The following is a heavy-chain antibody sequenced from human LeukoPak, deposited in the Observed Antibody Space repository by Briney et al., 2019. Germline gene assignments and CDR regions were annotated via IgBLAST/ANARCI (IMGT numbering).Heavy chain of an antibody. J-gene: IGHJ4*02. CDR2: ISSSSSTI. CDR3: ARVLHKRNYDSTTYYGY. V-gene: IGHV3-48*01. D-gene: IGHD3-22*01. CDR1: GFTFSSYG. Sequence: PGGTLRLSCAASGFTFSSYGMSWVRQAPGKGLEWVSYISSSSSTIYYADSVKGRFTTSRDNAKNSLYLQMNSLRAEDTAVYYCARVLHKRNYDSTTYYGYWGQGTLVTVSS.